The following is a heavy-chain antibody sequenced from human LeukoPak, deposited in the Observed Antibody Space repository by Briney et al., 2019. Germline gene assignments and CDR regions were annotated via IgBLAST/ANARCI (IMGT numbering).Heavy chain of an antibody. D-gene: IGHD6-13*01. CDR3: ARERYSSSWPAIYYYYYYMDV. J-gene: IGHJ6*03. V-gene: IGHV7-4-1*02. CDR1: GYIFTTYA. CDR2: INTNTGSP. Sequence: ASVKVSCKASGYIFTTYAMNWVRQAPGQGLEWMGWINTNTGSPTYAQGFTGRFVFSLDTSVSTAYLQISSLKAEDTAVYYCARERYSSSWPAIYYYYYYMDVWGKGTTVTVSS.